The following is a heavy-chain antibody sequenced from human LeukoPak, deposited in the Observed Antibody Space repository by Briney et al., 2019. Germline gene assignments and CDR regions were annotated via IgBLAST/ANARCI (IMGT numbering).Heavy chain of an antibody. CDR1: GFTFDDYG. CDR3: ARPSNEGQWLVGQGVDY. Sequence: GGSLRLSCAASGFTFDDYGMSWVRQAPGKGLECVSSISSSSSYIYYADSVKGRFTISRDNAKKSMYLEMNSLRAEDTAVYYCARPSNEGQWLVGQGVDYWGQGTLVTVSS. CDR2: ISSSSSYI. D-gene: IGHD6-19*01. V-gene: IGHV3-21*01. J-gene: IGHJ4*02.